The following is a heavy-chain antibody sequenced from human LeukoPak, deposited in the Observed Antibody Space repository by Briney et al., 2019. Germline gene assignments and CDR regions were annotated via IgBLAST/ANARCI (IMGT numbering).Heavy chain of an antibody. CDR2: INQKSGGK. J-gene: IGHJ4*02. CDR3: ARGLKGVLSGVVIY. D-gene: IGHD3-3*01. V-gene: IGHV1-2*02. CDR1: GYTFTGKY. Sequence: XCKVCGYTFTGKYMKGGGQAQGKGIEGMGGINQKSGGKNYEKKFQGRVTITRDTSITTAYMELSRLRSDDTAVYYCARGLKGVLSGVVIYWGQGTLVTVSS.